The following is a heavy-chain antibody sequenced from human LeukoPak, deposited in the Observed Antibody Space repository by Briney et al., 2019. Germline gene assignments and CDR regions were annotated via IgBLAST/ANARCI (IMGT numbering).Heavy chain of an antibody. CDR2: IKQDGSEK. J-gene: IGHJ4*02. Sequence: GGSLRLSCAASGFTFSSYWMSWVRQAPGEGLEWVDNIKQDGSEKYYVDSVKGRFTISRDNAKNSLYLQMNSLRAEYTAVYYWARDLSAVDYWGQGTLVTVSS. V-gene: IGHV3-7*01. D-gene: IGHD2/OR15-2a*01. CDR1: GFTFSSYW. CDR3: ARDLSAVDY.